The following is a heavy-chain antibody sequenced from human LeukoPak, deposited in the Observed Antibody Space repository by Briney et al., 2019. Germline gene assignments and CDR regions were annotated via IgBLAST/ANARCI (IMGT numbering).Heavy chain of an antibody. CDR3: ARVPHTAMVSGY. V-gene: IGHV1-2*02. CDR1: GYTFSNYY. CDR2: ITPSGGAT. Sequence: ASVKVSCKASGYTFSNYYIHWVRQAPGQGLEWMGIITPSGGATKYAQKFQGRVTMARDTSISTAYMELSRLRSDDTAVYYCARVPHTAMVSGYWGQGTLVTVSS. J-gene: IGHJ4*02. D-gene: IGHD5-18*01.